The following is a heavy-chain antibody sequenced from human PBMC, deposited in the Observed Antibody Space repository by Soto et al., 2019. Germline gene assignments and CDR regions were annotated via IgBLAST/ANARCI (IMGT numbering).Heavy chain of an antibody. CDR2: IDWDDDK. CDR1: GFSLRTRGMS. J-gene: IGHJ4*02. Sequence: SCPTLVNPTQTLTLTCTFSGFSLRTRGMSVSWIRQPPGKALEWLARIDWDDDKCYSTSLKTRLTISKDTSKNQVVLTMTNMDPVDTATYYCARISTGGNYYYFDYWGQGTPVTVSS. V-gene: IGHV2-70*04. CDR3: ARISTGGNYYYFDY. D-gene: IGHD1-26*01.